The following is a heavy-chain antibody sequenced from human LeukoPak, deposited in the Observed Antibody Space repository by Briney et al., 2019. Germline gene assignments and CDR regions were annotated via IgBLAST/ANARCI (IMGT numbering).Heavy chain of an antibody. CDR3: ARADYSSSPLDY. D-gene: IGHD6-6*01. CDR2: IYTSGIT. J-gene: IGHJ4*02. Sequence: SETLSLPCTVSGGSVGRGTYYWYWIRQPAGKGLEWIGRIYTSGITNYHPSLESRVTISIDTSRNQLSLRLTSVTAADTAVYFCARADYSSSPLDYWGQGTLVTVSS. CDR1: GGSVGRGTYY. V-gene: IGHV4-61*02.